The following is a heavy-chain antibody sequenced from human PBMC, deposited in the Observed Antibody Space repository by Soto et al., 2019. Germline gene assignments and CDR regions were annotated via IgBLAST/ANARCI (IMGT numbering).Heavy chain of an antibody. Sequence: SETLSLTCAVYGGSFSGYYWSWIRQPPGKGLEWIGEINHSGSTNYNPSLKSRVTISVDTSKNQFSLKLSSVTAADTAVYYCARGAIAVADRRWGIGYYYGMDVWGQGTTVTVSS. V-gene: IGHV4-34*01. CDR1: GGSFSGYY. CDR3: ARGAIAVADRRWGIGYYYGMDV. CDR2: INHSGST. D-gene: IGHD6-19*01. J-gene: IGHJ6*02.